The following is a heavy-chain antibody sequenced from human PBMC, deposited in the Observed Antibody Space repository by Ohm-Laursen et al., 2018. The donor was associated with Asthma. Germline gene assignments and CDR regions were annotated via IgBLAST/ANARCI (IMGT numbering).Heavy chain of an antibody. V-gene: IGHV3-30*18. Sequence: SLRLSCTASGSTFSSYGMHWVRQAPGKGLEWVAVISYDGSNKYYADSVKGRFTISRDNSKNTLYLQMNSLRAEDTAVYYCAKDGKVVTTSWLDYYYGMDVWGQGTTVTVSS. CDR2: ISYDGSNK. D-gene: IGHD2-21*02. CDR3: AKDGKVVTTSWLDYYYGMDV. CDR1: GSTFSSYG. J-gene: IGHJ6*02.